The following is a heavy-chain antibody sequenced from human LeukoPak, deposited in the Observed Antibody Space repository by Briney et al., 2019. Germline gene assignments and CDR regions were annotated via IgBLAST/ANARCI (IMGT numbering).Heavy chain of an antibody. CDR2: IIPIFGTA. D-gene: IGHD1-7*01. Sequence: GASVKVSCKASGYTFTSYAISWVRQAPGQGLEWMGGIIPIFGTANYAQKFQGRVTITADESTSTAYMELSSLRSEDTAVYYCAGRYNWNYGGDYWGQGTLVTVSS. J-gene: IGHJ4*02. CDR3: AGRYNWNYGGDY. CDR1: GYTFTSYA. V-gene: IGHV1-69*13.